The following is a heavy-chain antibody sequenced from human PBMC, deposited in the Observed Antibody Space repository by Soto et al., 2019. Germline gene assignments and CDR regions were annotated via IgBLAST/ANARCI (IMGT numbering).Heavy chain of an antibody. Sequence: EVQLVESGGGLVQPGGSLRLSCAASVFTFSSYAMHWVRQAPGKGLEYVSAISSNGGSTYYANSVKGRFTISRDNTKNTLYLQMGSLRAEDMAVYYCSRDRGYGSGATFDYWGQGTLVTVSS. CDR2: ISSNGGST. D-gene: IGHD3-10*01. V-gene: IGHV3-64*01. J-gene: IGHJ4*02. CDR1: VFTFSSYA. CDR3: SRDRGYGSGATFDY.